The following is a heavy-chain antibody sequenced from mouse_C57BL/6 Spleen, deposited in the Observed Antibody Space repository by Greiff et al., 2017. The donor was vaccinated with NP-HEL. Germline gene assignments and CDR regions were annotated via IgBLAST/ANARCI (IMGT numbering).Heavy chain of an antibody. Sequence: QVQLKQSGAELVKPGASVKLSCKASGYTFTSYWMHWVKQRPGQGLEWIGMIHPNSGSTNYNEKFKSKATLTVDKSSSTAYMQLSSLTSEDSAVYYCARGSSYSAMDYWGQGTSVTVSS. CDR1: GYTFTSYW. J-gene: IGHJ4*01. CDR3: ARGSSYSAMDY. D-gene: IGHD1-1*01. V-gene: IGHV1-64*01. CDR2: IHPNSGST.